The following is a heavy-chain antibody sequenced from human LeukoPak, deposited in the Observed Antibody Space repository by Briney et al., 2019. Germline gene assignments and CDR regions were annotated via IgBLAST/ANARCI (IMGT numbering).Heavy chain of an antibody. J-gene: IGHJ6*03. V-gene: IGHV4-34*01. D-gene: IGHD6-6*01. Sequence: SETLSLTCAVYGGSFSGYYWSWIRQPPGKGLEWIGEINHSGSTNYNPSLKSRVTISLDTSKNQFSLKLSSVTAADTAIYYCARDFSSSSTVYYYYYMDVWGKGTTVTVSS. CDR1: GGSFSGYY. CDR3: ARDFSSSSTVYYYYYMDV. CDR2: INHSGST.